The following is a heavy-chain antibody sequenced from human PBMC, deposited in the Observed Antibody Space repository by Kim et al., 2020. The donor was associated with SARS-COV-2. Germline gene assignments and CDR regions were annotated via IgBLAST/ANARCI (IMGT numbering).Heavy chain of an antibody. Sequence: GGSLRLSCAASGFTFSSYGMHWVRQAPGKGLEWVAVISYDGSNKYYADSVKGRFTISRDNSKNTLYLQMNSLRAEDTAVYYCAKESGSGSYYAWTYYYYGMGDWGQGNTVTVSS. CDR2: ISYDGSNK. V-gene: IGHV3-30*18. D-gene: IGHD3-10*01. CDR1: GFTFSSYG. J-gene: IGHJ6*02. CDR3: AKESGSGSYYAWTYYYYGMGD.